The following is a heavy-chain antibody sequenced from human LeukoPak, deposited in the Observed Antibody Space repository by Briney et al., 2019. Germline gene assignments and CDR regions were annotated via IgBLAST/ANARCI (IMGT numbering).Heavy chain of an antibody. D-gene: IGHD5-24*01. V-gene: IGHV3-7*01. CDR3: TRDFGWQQFDY. CDR2: INGDGSER. CDR1: GFTFSSAW. Sequence: GGSLRLSCAASGFTFSSAWMTWVRQAPGKGPDWVANINGDGSERYYVASVNGRFTISRDNAKNSLYLQMNSLRAEDTAVYYCTRDFGWQQFDYWGQGTLVTVSS. J-gene: IGHJ4*02.